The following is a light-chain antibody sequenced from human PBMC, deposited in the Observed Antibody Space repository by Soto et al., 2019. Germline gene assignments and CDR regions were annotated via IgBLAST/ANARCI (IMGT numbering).Light chain of an antibody. CDR3: SSYAGSNKFVV. CDR2: EVS. V-gene: IGLV2-8*01. Sequence: QSALTQPPSASGSPGQSVTISCTGTSSDIGGYNYVSWYQQHPGKAPKLMVYEVSKRPSGVRDRFSGSKSGNTGSLTVSGLQAEDEADYYCSSYAGSNKFVVFGGGTKVTVL. CDR1: SSDIGGYNY. J-gene: IGLJ2*01.